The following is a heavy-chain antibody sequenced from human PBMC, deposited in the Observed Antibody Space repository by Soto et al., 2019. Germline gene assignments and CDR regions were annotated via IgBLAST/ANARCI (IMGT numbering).Heavy chain of an antibody. D-gene: IGHD6-19*01. CDR1: GGTFSSYA. J-gene: IGHJ4*02. V-gene: IGHV1-69*06. CDR2: IIPIFGTA. CDR3: ARDRSSGWWDY. Sequence: GAAVKVSCKASGGTFSSYAISWVRQAPGQGLEWMGGIIPIFGTANYAQKFQGRVTITADKSTSTAYMELSSLRSEDTAVYYCARDRSSGWWDYWGQGTLVTVSS.